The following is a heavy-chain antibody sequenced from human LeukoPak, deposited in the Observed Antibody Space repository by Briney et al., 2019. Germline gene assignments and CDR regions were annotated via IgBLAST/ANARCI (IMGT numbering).Heavy chain of an antibody. CDR2: ISSSSSTL. Sequence: GGSLRLSCAASGFTFSNYNMNWVRQAPGKGLKWVSYISSSSSTLHYADSVKGRSTISRDNARNSLYLQMNSLRAENTAVYYCARDFLEDGYWGQGTLVTVSS. J-gene: IGHJ4*02. V-gene: IGHV3-48*01. D-gene: IGHD3-3*01. CDR1: GFTFSNYN. CDR3: ARDFLEDGY.